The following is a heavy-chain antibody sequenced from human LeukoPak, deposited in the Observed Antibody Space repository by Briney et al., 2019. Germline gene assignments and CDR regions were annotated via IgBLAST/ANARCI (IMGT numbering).Heavy chain of an antibody. J-gene: IGHJ3*02. CDR2: IYYSGST. V-gene: IGHV4-31*03. D-gene: IGHD4-11*01. CDR1: GGAISSGGYY. CDR3: ARDRTDYRSAFDI. Sequence: SETLSLTCTVSGGAISSGGYYWSWIRQHPGKGLEWIGYIYYSGSTYYNPSLKSRVTISVDTSKNQFSLKLSSVTAADTAVYYCARDRTDYRSAFDIRGQGTMVTVSS.